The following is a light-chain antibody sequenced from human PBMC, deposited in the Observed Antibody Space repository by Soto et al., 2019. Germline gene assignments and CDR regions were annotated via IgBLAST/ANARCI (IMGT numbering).Light chain of an antibody. CDR3: QHADSFPLIT. V-gene: IGKV1-12*01. J-gene: IGKJ5*01. CDR1: EVISTW. Sequence: DIQMTQSPSSVSASVGDRVTITCRSSEVISTWLAWYQQKPGKAPKLLIYAASSLQSGVPSRFSGSGSGTDFTPTISSLQPEDFATYYCQHADSFPLITFGQGTRLEI. CDR2: AAS.